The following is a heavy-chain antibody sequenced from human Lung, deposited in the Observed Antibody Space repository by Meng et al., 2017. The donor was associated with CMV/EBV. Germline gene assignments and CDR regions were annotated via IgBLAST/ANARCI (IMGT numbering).Heavy chain of an antibody. CDR2: IYWDDDK. CDR1: GFSFSTSGVS. V-gene: IGHV2-5*02. CDR3: AHSRGHSYEDFVD. Sequence: SGPXLVTPTQTLTPTCSFCGFSFSTSGVSVGWIRQPPGKALYWLALIYWDDDKRYSPSLKSRLTMTKDTSKNQLVLTITNMDPVDTALYYCAHSRGHSYEDFVDWXQGTXVTVAS. J-gene: IGHJ4*02. D-gene: IGHD5-18*01.